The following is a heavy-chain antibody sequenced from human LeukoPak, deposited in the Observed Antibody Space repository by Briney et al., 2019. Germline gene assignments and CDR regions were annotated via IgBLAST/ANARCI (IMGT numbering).Heavy chain of an antibody. D-gene: IGHD2-15*01. CDR2: PIFGTA. V-gene: IGHV1-69*01. J-gene: IGHJ4*02. CDR3: ARDHGYCSGGSCYFDY. Sequence: PIFGTANYAQKFQGRVTITADESTSTAYMELSSLRSEDTAVYYCARDHGYCSGGSCYFDYWGQGTLVTVSS.